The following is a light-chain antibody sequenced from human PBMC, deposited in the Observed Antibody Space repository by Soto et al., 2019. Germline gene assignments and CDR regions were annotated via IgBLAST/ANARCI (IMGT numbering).Light chain of an antibody. V-gene: IGLV2-23*02. J-gene: IGLJ3*02. CDR3: CSYAGSTTWV. CDR1: SSDVGSYDL. Sequence: QSALTQPASVSGSPGQSITISCTGTSSDVGSYDLVSWFQQHPGKAPKVLIYEVNKRPSGFSDRFSGSKSGNTASLTISGLQAEEEADYYCCSYAGSTTWVFGGGTQLTVL. CDR2: EVN.